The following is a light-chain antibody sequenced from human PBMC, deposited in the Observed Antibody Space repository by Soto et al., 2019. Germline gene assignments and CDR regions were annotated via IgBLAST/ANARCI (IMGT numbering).Light chain of an antibody. Sequence: DLQMTQSPPSLSASVGDRVIITCRTSQSIDNYLNWYQQKPGKAPKLLIYAASTLQSGVPSRFSASGSETDFPLTISSLQPEDFATYYCQQSYTTLFTFGPGTKVDLK. CDR3: QQSYTTLFT. J-gene: IGKJ3*01. V-gene: IGKV1-39*01. CDR2: AAS. CDR1: QSIDNY.